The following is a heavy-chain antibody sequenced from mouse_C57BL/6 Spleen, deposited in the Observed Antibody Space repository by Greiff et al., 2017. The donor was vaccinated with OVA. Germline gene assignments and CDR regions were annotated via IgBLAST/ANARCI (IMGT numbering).Heavy chain of an antibody. CDR3: GSLYGYDVYAMDY. D-gene: IGHD2-2*01. CDR1: GYTFTDYY. V-gene: IGHV1-26*01. J-gene: IGHJ4*01. CDR2: INPNNGGT. Sequence: EVQVVESGPELVKPGASVKLSCKASGYTFTDYYMNWVKQSHGKSLEWIGDINPNNGGTNYNQKFKGKAKLTVDKSSSTAYMELRSLTSEDSAVYYCGSLYGYDVYAMDYWGQGTSVTVSS.